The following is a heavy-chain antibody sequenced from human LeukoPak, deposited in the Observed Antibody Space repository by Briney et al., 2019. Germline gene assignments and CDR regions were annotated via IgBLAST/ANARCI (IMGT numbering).Heavy chain of an antibody. CDR2: INPSGGST. CDR3: ARDTAPLSLNWFDP. J-gene: IGHJ5*02. D-gene: IGHD4-17*01. CDR1: GYTFTSYY. Sequence: ASVNLTFKASGYTFTSYYMHLIRHPPGQGLEWIGIINPSGGSTSYAQKYQGRVTMTRDTSTSTVYMELSILRSEDTAVYYCARDTAPLSLNWFDPWGQGTLVTVSS. V-gene: IGHV1-46*01.